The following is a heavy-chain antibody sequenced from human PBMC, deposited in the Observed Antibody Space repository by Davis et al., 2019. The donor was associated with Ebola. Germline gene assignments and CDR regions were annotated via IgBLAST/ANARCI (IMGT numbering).Heavy chain of an antibody. J-gene: IGHJ2*01. D-gene: IGHD1-1*01. CDR2: IYSGGTT. CDR1: GFTVSSNY. CDR3: ASGIDAWRLDYWYFDL. V-gene: IGHV3-53*01. Sequence: PGGSLRLSCAASGFTVSSNYMSWVRQAPGKGLEWVSVIYSGGTTNYADFVKGRFTISRDNSKNTVCLQMNSLRAEDTAVYYCASGIDAWRLDYWYFDLWGRGTLVTVSS.